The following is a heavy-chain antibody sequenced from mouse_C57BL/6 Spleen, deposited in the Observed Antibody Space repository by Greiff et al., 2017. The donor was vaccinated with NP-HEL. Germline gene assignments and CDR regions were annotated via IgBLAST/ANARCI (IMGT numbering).Heavy chain of an antibody. J-gene: IGHJ2*01. D-gene: IGHD6-5*01. CDR2: INPYNGDT. V-gene: IGHV1-20*01. Sequence: VQLQQSGPELVKPGDSVKISCKASGYSFTGYFMNWVMQSHGKSLEWIGRINPYNGDTFYNQKFKGRATLTVDKSSNTAHMELRSLTSADSAVYYCASLSLDYWGQGTTLTVSS. CDR1: GYSFTGYF. CDR3: ASLSLDY.